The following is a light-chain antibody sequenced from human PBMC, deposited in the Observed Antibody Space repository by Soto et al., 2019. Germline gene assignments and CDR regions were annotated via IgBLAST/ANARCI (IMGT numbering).Light chain of an antibody. Sequence: SYELTQPPSVSVAPGKTARITCGGNNIGSKSVHWYQQKPGQAPVLVIYYDSDRPSGIPERFSGSNSGNTATLTISRVEAGDEADYYCQGWDSSSDPWVFGGGTKLTVL. CDR3: QGWDSSSDPWV. CDR1: NIGSKS. CDR2: YDS. V-gene: IGLV3-21*04. J-gene: IGLJ3*02.